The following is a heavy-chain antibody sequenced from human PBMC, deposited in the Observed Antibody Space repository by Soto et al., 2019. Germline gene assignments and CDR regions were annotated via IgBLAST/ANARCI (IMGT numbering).Heavy chain of an antibody. V-gene: IGHV4-61*01. J-gene: IGHJ5*02. Sequence: SETLSLTGTVSGGAVCSGTYYWSWIRQPPGKGLEWIGHIYFTGSTNYNPSLKSRVTMSLDTSRNQFSLKLSSVTAADTAVYYCTRGPPRVQWFDPWGLGTLVTVSS. CDR3: TRGPPRVQWFDP. CDR2: IYFTGST. CDR1: GGAVCSGTYY.